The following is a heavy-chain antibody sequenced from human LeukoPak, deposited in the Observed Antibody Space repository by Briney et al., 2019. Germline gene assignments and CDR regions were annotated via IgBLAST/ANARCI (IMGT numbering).Heavy chain of an antibody. J-gene: IGHJ4*02. CDR3: ATQVGAARTYFDY. CDR1: GGSIRSSSYY. D-gene: IGHD6-6*01. Sequence: SETLSLTCAVSGGSIRSSSYYWGWIRQPPGKGLEWIGSIYYSGTTYYNPSLKSRVTISVDTSKNQFSLNLNSVTAADTAVYYCATQVGAARTYFDYWGQGILVTVSS. CDR2: IYYSGTT. V-gene: IGHV4-39*01.